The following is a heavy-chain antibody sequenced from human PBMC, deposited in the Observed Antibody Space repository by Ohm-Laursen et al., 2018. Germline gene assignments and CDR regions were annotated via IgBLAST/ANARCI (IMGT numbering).Heavy chain of an antibody. CDR3: ATTLVDCSDGRCYEVGDGMDV. CDR1: GYTFTSYD. CDR2: MNPNSGST. Sequence: AASVKVSCKASGYTFTSYDIHWVRQATGQGLEWMGWMNPNSGSTGYAQKFRGRVIMTRNTSINTAYMELSSLRSEDTAVYYCATTLVDCSDGRCYEVGDGMDVWGQGTTVAVSS. D-gene: IGHD2-15*01. J-gene: IGHJ6*02. V-gene: IGHV1-8*01.